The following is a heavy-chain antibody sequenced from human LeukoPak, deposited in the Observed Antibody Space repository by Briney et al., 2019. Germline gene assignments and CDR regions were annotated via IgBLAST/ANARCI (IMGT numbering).Heavy chain of an antibody. CDR1: GFTFSSYA. CDR3: AKDPSPESLGRTYYFDY. V-gene: IGHV3-23*01. D-gene: IGHD3-10*01. Sequence: QAGGSLRLSCAASGFTFSSYAMSWVRQAPGKGLEWVSAISGSGGSTYYADSVKGRFTISRDNSKNTLYLQMNSLRAEDTAVYYCAKDPSPESLGRTYYFDYWGQGTLVTVSS. CDR2: ISGSGGST. J-gene: IGHJ4*02.